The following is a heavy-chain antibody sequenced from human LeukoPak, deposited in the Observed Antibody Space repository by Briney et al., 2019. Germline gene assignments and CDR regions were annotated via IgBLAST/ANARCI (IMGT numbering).Heavy chain of an antibody. D-gene: IGHD6-19*01. CDR3: ARRGGSSGWGDFDI. CDR1: EFTFSRYT. Sequence: GVSLRLSYAASEFTFSRYTMNWVRQAPGKGREGVSSISGSGDATFYADSVKGRFTISRDNSKNTLYLQMNSLSRADTAVYYCARRGGSSGWGDFDIWGQGTMVTVSS. V-gene: IGHV3-23*01. J-gene: IGHJ3*02. CDR2: ISGSGDAT.